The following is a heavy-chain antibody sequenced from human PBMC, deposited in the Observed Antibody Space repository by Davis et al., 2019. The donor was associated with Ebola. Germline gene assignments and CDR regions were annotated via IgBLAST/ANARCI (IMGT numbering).Heavy chain of an antibody. V-gene: IGHV3-30-3*01. CDR2: ISYDGSNK. Sequence: GGSLRLSCAASGFTFSSYAMHWVRQAPGKGLEWVAVISYDGSNKYYADSVKGRFTISRDNSKNTLYLQMNSLRAEDTAVYYCASTLYRNGDYGSRSRTPEDYWGQGTLVTVSS. J-gene: IGHJ4*02. CDR1: GFTFSSYA. D-gene: IGHD4-17*01. CDR3: ASTLYRNGDYGSRSRTPEDY.